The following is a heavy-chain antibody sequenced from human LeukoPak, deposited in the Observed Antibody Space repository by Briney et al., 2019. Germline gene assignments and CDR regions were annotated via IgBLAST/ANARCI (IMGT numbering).Heavy chain of an antibody. D-gene: IGHD4-17*01. V-gene: IGHV3-23*01. J-gene: IGHJ4*02. Sequence: GGSLRLSCAASGFDFNSYVMGWVRQAPGKRPEWVSIIGRSGDSTNYADFVKGRFTISRDNFKNTLSLEMSSLRAEDTAVYYCAKDRDDHGDYVFDSWGQGTLVTVSS. CDR3: AKDRDDHGDYVFDS. CDR1: GFDFNSYV. CDR2: IGRSGDST.